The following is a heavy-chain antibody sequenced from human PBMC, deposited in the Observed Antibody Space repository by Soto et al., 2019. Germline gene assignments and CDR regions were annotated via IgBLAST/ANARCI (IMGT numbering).Heavy chain of an antibody. J-gene: IGHJ5*02. CDR3: VKNSGWFNT. CDR1: GFPFGTTD. CDR2: IDGSGGIT. V-gene: IGHV3-23*01. Sequence: QLLQSGGGLVQPGGSVTLSCAASGFPFGTTDMSWVRQAPGEGLEWVSTIDGSGGITFYADSVKGRFTISRDNSRNTVYLQMNSLRGDDTALYYCVKNSGWFNTWGQGALVTVSS. D-gene: IGHD3-10*01.